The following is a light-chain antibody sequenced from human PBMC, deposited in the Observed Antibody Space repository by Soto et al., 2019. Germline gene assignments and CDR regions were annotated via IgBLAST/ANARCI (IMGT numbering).Light chain of an antibody. V-gene: IGLV1-44*01. CDR3: AAWDDILNIVV. CDR1: RSNIGKNT. J-gene: IGLJ2*01. CDR2: TPN. Sequence: QSVLTQPPSMSASPGQTITISCSGARSNIGKNTLNWFQQLKGSAPTLPISTPNHRPSGVRDRFSASKSGTSASLTISGLRSDDEADYYCAAWDDILNIVVFGGGTKVTVL.